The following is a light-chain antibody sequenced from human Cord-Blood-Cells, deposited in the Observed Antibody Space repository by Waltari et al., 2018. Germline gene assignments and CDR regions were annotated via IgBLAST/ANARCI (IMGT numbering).Light chain of an antibody. J-gene: IGLJ3*02. Sequence: SYELTQPPSVSVSPGQTARITCSGDALPKQYAYWYQQKSGQAPVLVIYKDSERPSGIPERFSGPSSGTTVTLTISGVQAEDEADYYCQSADSSGTWVFGGGTKLTVL. V-gene: IGLV3-25*03. CDR2: KDS. CDR3: QSADSSGTWV. CDR1: ALPKQY.